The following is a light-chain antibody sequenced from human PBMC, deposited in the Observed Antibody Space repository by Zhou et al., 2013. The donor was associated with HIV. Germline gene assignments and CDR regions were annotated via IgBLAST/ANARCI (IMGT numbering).Light chain of an antibody. CDR2: AAS. CDR3: LQYDSYPIT. CDR1: QSISSY. V-gene: IGKV1-39*01. Sequence: DIQMTQSPSSLSASVGDRVTITCRASQSISSYLNWYQQKPGKAPKLLIYAASSLQSGVPSRFSGSGSGTDFTLTISSLQPEDFATYYCLQYDSYPITFGQGTRLEIK. J-gene: IGKJ5*01.